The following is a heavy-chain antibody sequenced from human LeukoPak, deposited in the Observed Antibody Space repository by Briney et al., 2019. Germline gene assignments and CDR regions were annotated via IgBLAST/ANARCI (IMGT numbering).Heavy chain of an antibody. V-gene: IGHV4-39*01. J-gene: IGHJ3*02. D-gene: IGHD4-17*01. Sequence: TSETLSLTCTVSGGSISSSSYYWGWIRQPPGKGLEWIGSIYYSGSTYYSPSLESRVTIFVDTSKNEFSLNMSSVTAADTAVYYCARRGDPVTDAFDIWGQGTMVTVSS. CDR2: IYYSGST. CDR1: GGSISSSSYY. CDR3: ARRGDPVTDAFDI.